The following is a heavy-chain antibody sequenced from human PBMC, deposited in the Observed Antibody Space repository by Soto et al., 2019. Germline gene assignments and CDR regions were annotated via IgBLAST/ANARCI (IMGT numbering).Heavy chain of an antibody. CDR1: GFTFSSYA. CDR3: ASRSSGWYFDY. CDR2: ISGSGGST. Sequence: EVQLLESGGGLVQPGGSLRLSCAASGFTFSSYAMNWVRQGPGKGLEWVSVISGSGGSTYYADSVKGRFTISRDNSKNPLYLPMNSLRAEDTAVYYCASRSSGWYFDYWGQGTLVTVSS. D-gene: IGHD6-19*01. J-gene: IGHJ4*02. V-gene: IGHV3-23*01.